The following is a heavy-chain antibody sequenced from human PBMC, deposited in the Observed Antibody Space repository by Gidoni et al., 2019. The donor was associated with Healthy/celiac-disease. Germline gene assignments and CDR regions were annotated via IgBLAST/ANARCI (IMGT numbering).Heavy chain of an antibody. Sequence: LEWIGEINHSGSTNYNPSLKSRVTISVDTSKNQFSLKLSSVTAADTAVYYCARGGLLWFGELLSGYDAFDIWGPGTMVTVSS. J-gene: IGHJ3*02. CDR3: ARGGLLWFGELLSGYDAFDI. CDR2: INHSGST. V-gene: IGHV4-34*01. D-gene: IGHD3-10*01.